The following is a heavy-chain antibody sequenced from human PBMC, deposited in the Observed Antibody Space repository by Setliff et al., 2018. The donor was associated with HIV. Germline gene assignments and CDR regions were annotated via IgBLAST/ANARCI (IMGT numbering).Heavy chain of an antibody. CDR3: ARDAGPHYGSGPPLEY. J-gene: IGHJ4*02. V-gene: IGHV4-4*07. CDR2: IYPSGNI. CDR1: GGSISRYY. D-gene: IGHD3-10*01. Sequence: PSETLSLTCTVSGGSISRYYWSWIRQPAGKGLEWIGRIYPSGNINYNPSLKSRLTMPIDTSKNQFSLKLSSVTATDTAVYYCARDAGPHYGSGPPLEYWGQGIQVTVSS.